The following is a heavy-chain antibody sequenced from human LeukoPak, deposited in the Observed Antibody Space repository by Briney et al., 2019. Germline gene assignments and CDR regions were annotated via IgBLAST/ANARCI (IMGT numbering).Heavy chain of an antibody. CDR3: ARDLLRAVAGDY. V-gene: IGHV4-30-2*01. Sequence: PSQTLSLTCTVSGGSISSGGYYWSWIRQPPGKGLEWIGYIYHSGSTYYNPSLKSRVTISVDRSKNQFSLKLSSVTAADTAVYYCARDLLRAVAGDYWGQGTLVTVSS. CDR1: GGSISSGGYY. D-gene: IGHD6-19*01. CDR2: IYHSGST. J-gene: IGHJ4*02.